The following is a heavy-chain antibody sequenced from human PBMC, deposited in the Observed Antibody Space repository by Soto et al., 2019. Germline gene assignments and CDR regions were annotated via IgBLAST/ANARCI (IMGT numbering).Heavy chain of an antibody. CDR2: VSAYNGNT. CDR1: GYTFTSYG. Sequence: ASVKVSCKASGYTFTSYGISWLRQAPGQGLEWMGWVSAYNGNTNYAQKLQGRVTMTTDTSTSTAYMELRSLRSDDTAVYYCARDTAAGTVREYGMDVWGQGTTVTVSS. D-gene: IGHD6-13*01. J-gene: IGHJ6*02. V-gene: IGHV1-18*01. CDR3: ARDTAAGTVREYGMDV.